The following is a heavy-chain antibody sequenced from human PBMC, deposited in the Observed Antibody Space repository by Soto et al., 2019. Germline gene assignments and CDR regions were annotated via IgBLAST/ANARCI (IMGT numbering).Heavy chain of an antibody. CDR1: GYSFTSYW. Sequence: GESLKISCKGSGYSFTSYWICWVRQMPGKGLEWMGRIDPSDSYTNYSPSFQGHVTISADKSISTAYLQWRSLKASDTAMYYCATSRSISTNWFDPWGQGTLVTVSS. CDR3: ATSRSISTNWFDP. CDR2: IDPSDSYT. V-gene: IGHV5-10-1*01. J-gene: IGHJ5*02.